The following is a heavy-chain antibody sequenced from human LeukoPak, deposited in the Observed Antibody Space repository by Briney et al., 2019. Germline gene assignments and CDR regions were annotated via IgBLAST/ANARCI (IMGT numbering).Heavy chain of an antibody. V-gene: IGHV3-30-3*02. J-gene: IGHJ4*02. D-gene: IGHD3-22*01. Sequence: PGGSLRLSCVASGVAFSTYSMQWVRQAPGKGLEWVTVISYDGSKKYYADSVKGRFTISRDNSKNTLYLQVDSLRPEDTAVYYCAKPYDSSLYTHLDYWGQGTLVTVSS. CDR3: AKPYDSSLYTHLDY. CDR1: GVAFSTYS. CDR2: ISYDGSKK.